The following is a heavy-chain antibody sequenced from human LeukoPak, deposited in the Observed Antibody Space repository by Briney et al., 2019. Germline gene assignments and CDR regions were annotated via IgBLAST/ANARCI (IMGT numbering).Heavy chain of an antibody. J-gene: IGHJ3*02. CDR2: IDPGDSQT. V-gene: IGHV5-10-1*01. CDR1: GYTFRCYW. Sequence: GESLKISWKGSGYTFRCYWISWVRQMPAKCLEWMGKIDPGDSQTILSPSFQGHVAISVDKSINTAYLQWDRLKASDSAMYYCAVKGVVVGGLDIWGRGTMVTVSS. D-gene: IGHD2-15*01. CDR3: AVKGVVVGGLDI.